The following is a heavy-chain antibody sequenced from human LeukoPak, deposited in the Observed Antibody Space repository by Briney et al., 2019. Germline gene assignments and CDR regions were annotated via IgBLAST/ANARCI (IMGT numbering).Heavy chain of an antibody. Sequence: GGSLRLSCAASGFTFSGSAMHWVRQASGKGLEWVRRIRSKANSYATAYAASVKGRFTISRDDSKNTAYLQMNSLKTEDTAVYYCTRHREGYYYDSSGLDYWGQGTLVTVSS. CDR2: IRSKANSYAT. J-gene: IGHJ4*02. V-gene: IGHV3-73*01. CDR1: GFTFSGSA. D-gene: IGHD3-22*01. CDR3: TRHREGYYYDSSGLDY.